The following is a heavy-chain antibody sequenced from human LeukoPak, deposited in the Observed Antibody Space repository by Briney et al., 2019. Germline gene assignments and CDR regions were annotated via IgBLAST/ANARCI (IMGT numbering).Heavy chain of an antibody. CDR3: SRESGAFSPFGY. J-gene: IGHJ4*02. V-gene: IGHV4-4*02. CDR2: ISLSGVT. D-gene: IGHD1-26*01. CDR1: GGSISSTNW. Sequence: SETLSLTCGVSGGSISSTNWWSWVRQPPGQGLEWIGEISLSGVTNYNPSLKSRATMSLDRSKNHLSLTLTSVTAADTAVYYCSRESGAFSPFGYWGQGTLVTVSS.